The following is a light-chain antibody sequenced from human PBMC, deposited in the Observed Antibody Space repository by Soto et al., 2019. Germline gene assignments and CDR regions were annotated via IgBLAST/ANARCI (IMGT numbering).Light chain of an antibody. CDR2: DSS. V-gene: IGKV3-11*01. J-gene: IGKJ4*01. Sequence: EIVLTQSPATLSLSPGERATLSCRASQSVSSYLAWYQQKPGQAPRLLISDSSNRATGIPARFSGSGSGTDFTLTISSLEPEDFAVYYFQHRSNWPPTFGGGTKVEIK. CDR1: QSVSSY. CDR3: QHRSNWPPT.